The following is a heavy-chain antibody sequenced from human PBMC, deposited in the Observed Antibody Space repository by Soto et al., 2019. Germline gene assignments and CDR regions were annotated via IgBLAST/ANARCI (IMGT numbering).Heavy chain of an antibody. CDR1: GYTFTSYG. Sequence: ASVKVSCKASGYTFTSYGISWVRQAPGQGLEWMGWISAYNGNTNYAQKLQGRVTMTTDTSTSTAYMELRSLRSDDTAVYYCARTAAAGKYYYGVDVWGQGTTVTVS. D-gene: IGHD6-13*01. J-gene: IGHJ6*02. CDR3: ARTAAAGKYYYGVDV. V-gene: IGHV1-18*01. CDR2: ISAYNGNT.